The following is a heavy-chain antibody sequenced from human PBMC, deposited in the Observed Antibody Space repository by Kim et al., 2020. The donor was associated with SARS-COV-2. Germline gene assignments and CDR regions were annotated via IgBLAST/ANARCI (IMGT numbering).Heavy chain of an antibody. CDR1: GFTFSSYW. D-gene: IGHD3-10*01. Sequence: GGSLRLSCAASGFTFSSYWMYWVRQAPGKGLVWVSRINSDGSSTSYADSVKGRFTISRDNAKNTLYLQMNSLRAEDAAVYYCARENYYGSGSYGPNDYWGQGTLVTVSS. J-gene: IGHJ4*02. V-gene: IGHV3-74*01. CDR2: INSDGSST. CDR3: ARENYYGSGSYGPNDY.